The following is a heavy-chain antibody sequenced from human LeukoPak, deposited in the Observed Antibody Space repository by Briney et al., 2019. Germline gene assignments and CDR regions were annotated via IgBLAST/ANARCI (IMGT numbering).Heavy chain of an antibody. V-gene: IGHV1-69*13. CDR3: ASVTMVRGVMEVYFDY. D-gene: IGHD3-10*01. Sequence: SVKVSCKASGGTFSSYAISWVRQAPGQGLEWMGGIIPIFGTANYAQKFQGRVTITADESTSTAYMELGSLRSEDTAVYYCASVTMVRGVMEVYFDYWGQGTLVTVSS. CDR1: GGTFSSYA. J-gene: IGHJ4*02. CDR2: IIPIFGTA.